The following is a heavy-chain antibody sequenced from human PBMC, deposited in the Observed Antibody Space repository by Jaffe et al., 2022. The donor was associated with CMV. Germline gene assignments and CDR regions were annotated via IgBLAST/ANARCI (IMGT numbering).Heavy chain of an antibody. CDR3: AREPYSGSYLYYFDY. CDR1: GYTFTSYA. J-gene: IGHJ4*02. CDR2: INAGNGNT. Sequence: QVQLVQSGAEVKKPGASVKVSCKASGYTFTSYAMHWVRQAPGQRLEWMGWINAGNGNTKYSQKFQGRVTITRDTSASTAYMELSSLRSEDTAVYYCAREPYSGSYLYYFDYWGQGTLVTVSS. V-gene: IGHV1-3*01. D-gene: IGHD1-26*01.